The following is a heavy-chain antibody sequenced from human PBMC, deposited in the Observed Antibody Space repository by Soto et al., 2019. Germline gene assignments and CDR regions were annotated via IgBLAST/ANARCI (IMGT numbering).Heavy chain of an antibody. J-gene: IGHJ4*02. Sequence: EVQLLESGGKLVQPGGSLTLSCAASGFTFSTYAMAWVRQAPGKGLEWVSGVSASGLNTDYADPVKGRFYISRANSKNTVSLHMNSLRAEATALYSGAKDRPRRTSGYFFDCWGQGTPVTVSS. CDR3: AKDRPRRTSGYFFDC. CDR2: VSASGLNT. CDR1: GFTFSTYA. V-gene: IGHV3-23*01. D-gene: IGHD1-1*01.